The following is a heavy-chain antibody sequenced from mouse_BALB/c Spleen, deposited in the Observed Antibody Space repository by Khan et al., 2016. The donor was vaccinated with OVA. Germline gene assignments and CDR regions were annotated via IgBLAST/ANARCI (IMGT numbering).Heavy chain of an antibody. D-gene: IGHD2-1*01. J-gene: IGHJ3*01. CDR1: GYTFTNYW. CDR3: ARGYFGNYGFAY. V-gene: IGHV1S132*01. CDR2: IFPGNGPT. Sequence: VQLQESGAELVKPGASVKLSCKTSGYTFTNYWIQWVKQRPGQGLGWIGEIFPGNGPTYCNENFKVKATLTIDTSSSTAYMQLSSLTSEDSAGYFCARGYFGNYGFAYWGQGTLVTVSA.